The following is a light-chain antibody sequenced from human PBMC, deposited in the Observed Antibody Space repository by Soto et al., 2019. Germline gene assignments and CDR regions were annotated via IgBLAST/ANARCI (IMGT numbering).Light chain of an antibody. V-gene: IGKV1-5*01. CDR1: QSISSW. Sequence: DIQMTQSPSTLSASVGDRVTITCRASQSISSWLAWYQQKPGKATKLLIYDASSLESGVPSRFSGSGSGTEFTLTISSLQADDFATYDCHRYNSYAYCFGQGTKLVTK. CDR2: DAS. J-gene: IGKJ2*03. CDR3: HRYNSYAYC.